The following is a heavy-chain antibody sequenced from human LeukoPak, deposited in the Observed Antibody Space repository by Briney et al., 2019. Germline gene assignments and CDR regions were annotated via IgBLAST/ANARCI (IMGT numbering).Heavy chain of an antibody. V-gene: IGHV3-23*01. D-gene: IGHD3-10*01. CDR2: ISGSGGST. Sequence: PGGSLRLSCAASGFTFSSYGMSWVRQAPGKGLEWVSAISGSGGSTYYADSVKGRFTLSRDNSKNTLFLQVNSLRAEDTALYYCAKDMGSGSYNFDYWGQGTLVTVSS. CDR3: AKDMGSGSYNFDY. J-gene: IGHJ4*02. CDR1: GFTFSSYG.